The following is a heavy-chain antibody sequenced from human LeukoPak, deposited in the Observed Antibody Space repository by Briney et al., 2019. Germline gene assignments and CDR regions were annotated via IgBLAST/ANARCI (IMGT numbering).Heavy chain of an antibody. V-gene: IGHV4-38-2*01. CDR3: ARLKAARGGYFDY. CDR1: GYSISSGYY. J-gene: IGHJ4*02. CDR2: IYHSGST. D-gene: IGHD6-6*01. Sequence: PSETLSLTCAVSGYSISSGYYWGWIRQPPGKGLEWIGSIYHSGSTYYNPSLKSRVTISLDTSKNQFSLKLSSVTAADTAVYYCARLKAARGGYFDYWGQGTLVTVSS.